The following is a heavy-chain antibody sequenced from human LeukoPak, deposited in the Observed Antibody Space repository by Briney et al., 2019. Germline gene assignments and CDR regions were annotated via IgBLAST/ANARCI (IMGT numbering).Heavy chain of an antibody. CDR3: ATYEVGATRPFDY. Sequence: PGGSLRLPCAASGFTFSSYSMNWVRQAPGKGLEWVSSISSSSSYIYYADSVKGRFTISRDNAKNSLYLQMNSLRAEDTAVYYCATYEVGATRPFDYWGQGTLVTVSS. V-gene: IGHV3-21*01. CDR2: ISSSSSYI. D-gene: IGHD1-26*01. J-gene: IGHJ4*02. CDR1: GFTFSSYS.